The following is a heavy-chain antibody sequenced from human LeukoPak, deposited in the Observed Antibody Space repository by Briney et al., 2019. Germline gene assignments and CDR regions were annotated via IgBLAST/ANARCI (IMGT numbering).Heavy chain of an antibody. V-gene: IGHV4-39*01. D-gene: IGHD3-10*01. Sequence: SETLSLTCTVSDGSISSSSFYWGWIRQPPGKGLEWIGSMFYKGTTYYNPSLESRVTISVDMSKNLCSLKLSSVTAADTAVYYCVGEEYGTGSYYKSSDWGQGTLVSVSS. CDR2: MFYKGTT. CDR3: VGEEYGTGSYYKSSD. J-gene: IGHJ4*02. CDR1: DGSISSSSFY.